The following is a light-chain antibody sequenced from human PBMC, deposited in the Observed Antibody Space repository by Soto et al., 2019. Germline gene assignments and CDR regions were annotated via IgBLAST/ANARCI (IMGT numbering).Light chain of an antibody. V-gene: IGLV2-11*01. CDR2: DVT. CDR3: CSYAGSYTHV. CDR1: SSNIGGNS. Sequence: QSVMTQPPSVSAAPGQKVTISCSGSSSNIGGNSVSWYQQLPGTAPKLLIYDVTKRPSGVPDRFSGSKSGNTASLTISGLQTDDEADYYCCSYAGSYTHVFGTGTKLTVL. J-gene: IGLJ1*01.